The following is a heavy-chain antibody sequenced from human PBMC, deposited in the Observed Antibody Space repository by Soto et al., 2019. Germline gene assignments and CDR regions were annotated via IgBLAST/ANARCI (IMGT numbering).Heavy chain of an antibody. CDR3: AREGYSIGWFQAPLHRYRLDV. J-gene: IGHJ6*02. V-gene: IGHV4-59*01. CDR2: IYYSGST. CDR1: GGSISSYY. D-gene: IGHD6-19*01. Sequence: SETLSLTCTVSGGSISSYYWSWIRQPPGKGLEWIGYIYYSGSTNYNPSLKSRVTISVDTSKNQFSLKLSSVTAADTAVYYCAREGYSIGWFQAPLHRYRLDVWGQRTTVTVSS.